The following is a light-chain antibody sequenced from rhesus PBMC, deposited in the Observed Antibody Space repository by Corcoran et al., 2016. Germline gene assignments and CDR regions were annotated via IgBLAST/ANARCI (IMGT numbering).Light chain of an antibody. CDR3: QHGYGSPYS. CDR2: KAS. J-gene: IGKJ2*01. CDR1: ENVNNY. V-gene: IGKV1-74*01. Sequence: DIQMTQSPSSLSASVGDRVTITCRASENVNNYLNWYQQKPGKAPKLLIYKASTLQSGVPSRFSGRGSGTDYMFTISSLQPEEVATYYCQHGYGSPYSFGQGTKVEIK.